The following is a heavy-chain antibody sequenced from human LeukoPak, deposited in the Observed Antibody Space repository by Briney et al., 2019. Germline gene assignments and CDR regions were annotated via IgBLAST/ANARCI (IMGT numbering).Heavy chain of an antibody. CDR3: SKERPQEYYASGSYFDY. CDR2: IPYEDGSNQ. V-gene: IGHV3-30*04. Sequence: GGSLRPSCAASGFTFRSFVMHWVRQAPGKGLEWVAAIPYEDGSNQYYADSVNGRFTISRDNSKYTVYLEMNSLRVEDTAMYYCSKERPQEYYASGSYFDYWGQGTLVTVSS. J-gene: IGHJ4*02. D-gene: IGHD3-10*01. CDR1: GFTFRSFV.